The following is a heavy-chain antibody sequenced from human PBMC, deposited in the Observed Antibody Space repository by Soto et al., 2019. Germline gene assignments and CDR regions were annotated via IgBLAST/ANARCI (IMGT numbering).Heavy chain of an antibody. D-gene: IGHD1-26*01. J-gene: IGHJ5*02. CDR2: INPNSGGT. CDR3: AGGVLSGSYYNWFDP. Sequence: QVQLVQSGPEVKKPGASVKVSCKASGYTFTGYYMHWVRQAPGQGLEWMGWINPNSGGTDYAQKFQGRVTMTRDTSISTAYMELSRLRSDDTAVYYCAGGVLSGSYYNWFDPWGQGTPVTVSS. V-gene: IGHV1-2*02. CDR1: GYTFTGYY.